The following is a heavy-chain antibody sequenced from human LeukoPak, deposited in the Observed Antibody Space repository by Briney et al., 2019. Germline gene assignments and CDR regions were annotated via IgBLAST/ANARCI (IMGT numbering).Heavy chain of an antibody. CDR1: GYTFTGYY. CDR2: INSDSGFT. CDR3: ARNFDMKGFDP. Sequence: ASVNVSCKASGYTFTGYYMNWVRQAPGQGLEWMGWINSDSGFTKYAQKFQGRVTMTRDTSITTVYMDLTRLTSDDTAVYYCARNFDMKGFDPWGQGTLVTVSS. D-gene: IGHD3-9*01. V-gene: IGHV1-2*02. J-gene: IGHJ5*02.